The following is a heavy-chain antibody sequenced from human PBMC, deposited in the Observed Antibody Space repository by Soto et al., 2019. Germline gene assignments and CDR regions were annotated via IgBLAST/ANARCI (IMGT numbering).Heavy chain of an antibody. J-gene: IGHJ4*02. CDR3: AKGRGDSSSPMGY. Sequence: EVQLLESGGGWVQPGGYLRLSCAASGFTFSSYAMSWVRQAPGKGLEWVSAISGSGGSTYYADSVKGRFTISRDNSKNTLYLQMNSLRAEDTAVYYCAKGRGDSSSPMGYWGQGTLVTVSS. V-gene: IGHV3-23*01. D-gene: IGHD6-6*01. CDR1: GFTFSSYA. CDR2: ISGSGGST.